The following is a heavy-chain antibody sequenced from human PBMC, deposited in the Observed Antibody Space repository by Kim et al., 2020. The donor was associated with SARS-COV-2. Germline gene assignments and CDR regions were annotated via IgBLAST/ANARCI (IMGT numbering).Heavy chain of an antibody. CDR1: GGLITSRNYY. D-gene: IGHD2-15*01. CDR2: IYYIGRT. Sequence: SDTLSLTCSVSGGLITSRNYYWGWIRQSPGKGLEWFGTIYYIGRTYYNPSLKGRVTLSVDTSKNQLFLRLNSVTAADRAVYYCVGGVCSGGRWFAVDYWG. CDR3: VGGVCSGGRWFAVDY. J-gene: IGHJ4*01. V-gene: IGHV4-39*01.